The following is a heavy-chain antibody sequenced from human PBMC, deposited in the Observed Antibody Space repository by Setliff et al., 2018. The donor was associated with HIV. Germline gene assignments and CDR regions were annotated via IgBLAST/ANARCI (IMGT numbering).Heavy chain of an antibody. CDR1: GDSITRGSYY. D-gene: IGHD1-26*01. J-gene: IGHJ2*01. Sequence: SETLSLTCTVSGDSITRGSYYWSWIRQPAGKGLEWIGHIHTSGKTRYSPSLKSRITISADTSKNQLSLNLSSVTAADTAVYYCARAAYSGTYLWEPATDLWGRGTLVTVSS. CDR2: IHTSGKT. CDR3: ARAAYSGTYLWEPATDL. V-gene: IGHV4-61*09.